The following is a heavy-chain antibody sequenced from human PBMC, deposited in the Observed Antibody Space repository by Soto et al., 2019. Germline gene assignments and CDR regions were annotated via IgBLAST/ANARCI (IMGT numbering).Heavy chain of an antibody. V-gene: IGHV4-34*01. D-gene: IGHD3-3*01. Sequence: SETLSLTCSVYGGSYSRYYWSWIRQPPGKWLEWIGEINHSGSTNYNPSLKSRVTISVDTSKNQFSLKLSSVTAADTAVYYCAREESGRSHSYYYMDVWGKGTTVTVSS. J-gene: IGHJ6*03. CDR1: GGSYSRYY. CDR3: AREESGRSHSYYYMDV. CDR2: INHSGST.